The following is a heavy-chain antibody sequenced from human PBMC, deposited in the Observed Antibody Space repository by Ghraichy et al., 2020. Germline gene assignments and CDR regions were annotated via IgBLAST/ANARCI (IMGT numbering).Heavy chain of an antibody. Sequence: SETLSLTCTVSGGSISSYYWSWIRQPPGKGLEWIGYIYYSGSTNFNPSLKSRVTISVDTSKNQFSLKLSSVTAADTAVYYCARLWCSGGSCFPLNWFDPWGQGTLVTVSS. CDR3: ARLWCSGGSCFPLNWFDP. D-gene: IGHD2-15*01. CDR1: GGSISSYY. CDR2: IYYSGST. J-gene: IGHJ5*02. V-gene: IGHV4-59*08.